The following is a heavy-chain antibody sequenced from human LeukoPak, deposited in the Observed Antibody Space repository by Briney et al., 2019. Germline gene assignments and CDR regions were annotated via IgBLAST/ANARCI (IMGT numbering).Heavy chain of an antibody. D-gene: IGHD3-22*01. Sequence: PGGSLRLSCAASGFTFSSYAMSWVRQAPGKGLEWVSAISGSGGSTYYADSVKGRFTISRDNSKNTLYLQMNSLRAEDTAVYYCAKDALHYYDSSGYPDYWGQGTLVTVSS. J-gene: IGHJ4*02. CDR2: ISGSGGST. CDR3: AKDALHYYDSSGYPDY. CDR1: GFTFSSYA. V-gene: IGHV3-23*01.